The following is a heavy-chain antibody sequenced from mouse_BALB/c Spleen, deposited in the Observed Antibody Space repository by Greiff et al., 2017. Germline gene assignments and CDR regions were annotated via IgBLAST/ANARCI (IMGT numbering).Heavy chain of an antibody. Sequence: VQLQQSGPELVKPGASVRISCKASGYTFTSYYIHWVKQRPGQGLEWIGWIYPGNVNTKYNEKFKGKATLTADKSSSTAYMQLSSLTSEDSAVSFCAREEEQGVAWFAYWGQGTLVTVSA. J-gene: IGHJ3*01. D-gene: IGHD3-3*01. V-gene: IGHV1S56*01. CDR1: GYTFTSYY. CDR3: AREEEQGVAWFAY. CDR2: IYPGNVNT.